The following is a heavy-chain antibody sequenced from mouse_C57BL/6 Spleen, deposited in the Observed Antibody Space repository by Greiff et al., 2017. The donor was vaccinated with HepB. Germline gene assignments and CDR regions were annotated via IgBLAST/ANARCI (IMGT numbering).Heavy chain of an antibody. CDR3: ARTREGYAMDY. CDR2: IDPSDSYT. V-gene: IGHV1-59*01. Sequence: VQLQQPGAELVRPGTSVKLSCKASGYTFTSYWMHWVKQRPGQGLEWIGVIDPSDSYTNDNQKFKGKATLTVDTSSSTAYMQLSSLTSEDSAVYYCARTREGYAMDYWGQGTSVTVSS. J-gene: IGHJ4*01. CDR1: GYTFTSYW.